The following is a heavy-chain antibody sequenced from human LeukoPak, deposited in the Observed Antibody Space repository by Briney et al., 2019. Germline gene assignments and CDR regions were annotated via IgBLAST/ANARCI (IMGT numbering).Heavy chain of an antibody. D-gene: IGHD3-10*01. CDR3: ASFGEFHDYYYYGMDV. CDR1: GFTFSSYG. J-gene: IGHJ6*02. CDR2: ISYDGINK. Sequence: GSLRLSCAASGFTFSSYGMHWVRQAPGKGLEWVAFISYDGINKYYADSVKGRFTISRDNAKNSLYLQMNSLRDEDTAVYYCASFGEFHDYYYYGMDVWGQGTTVTVSS. V-gene: IGHV3-30*03.